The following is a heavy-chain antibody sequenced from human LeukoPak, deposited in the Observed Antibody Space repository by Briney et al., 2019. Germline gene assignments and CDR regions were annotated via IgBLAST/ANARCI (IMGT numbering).Heavy chain of an antibody. CDR2: ISPDGRNI. D-gene: IGHD6-19*01. CDR1: GFTLSDYW. J-gene: IGHJ4*02. CDR3: ALLAVASDFDY. Sequence: PGGSLRLSCAASGFTLSDYWMNWVRQAPGKGPVWVSHISPDGRNIAYADSVKGRFTISRDSAKNTLYLQMNSLRVGDTAVYYCALLAVASDFDYWGQGALVTVSS. V-gene: IGHV3-74*01.